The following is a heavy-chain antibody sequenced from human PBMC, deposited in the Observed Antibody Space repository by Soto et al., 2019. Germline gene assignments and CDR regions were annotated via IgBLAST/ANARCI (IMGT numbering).Heavy chain of an antibody. CDR1: GGSISSGGYY. CDR3: ARDPLSDYYYYGMDV. Sequence: QVQLQESGPGLVKPSQTLSLTCTVSGGSISSGGYYWSWIRQHPGKGLEWIGYIYYSGSTYYNPSLKSRVTISVDTSKNQFSLKLSSVTAADTAVYYCARDPLSDYYYYGMDVWGQGTTVTVSS. D-gene: IGHD3-16*02. J-gene: IGHJ6*02. CDR2: IYYSGST. V-gene: IGHV4-31*03.